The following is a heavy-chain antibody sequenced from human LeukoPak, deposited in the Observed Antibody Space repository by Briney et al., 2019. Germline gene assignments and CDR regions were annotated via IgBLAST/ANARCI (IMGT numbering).Heavy chain of an antibody. Sequence: GGPLRLSCVASGFTFTTHWMSWVRQAPGKGLEWVANIKQDGGVRYYVNSVKGRFTISRDNAKDSLFLQMSSLKAEDTAVYYCARGGQRIFDYWGPGTLVTVSS. J-gene: IGHJ4*02. CDR1: GFTFTTHW. CDR2: IKQDGGVR. V-gene: IGHV3-7*01. CDR3: ARGGQRIFDY.